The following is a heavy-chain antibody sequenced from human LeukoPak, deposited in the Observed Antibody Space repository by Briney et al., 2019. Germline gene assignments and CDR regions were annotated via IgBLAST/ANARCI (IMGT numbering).Heavy chain of an antibody. D-gene: IGHD3-9*01. J-gene: IGHJ4*02. CDR2: ISGSGGST. CDR3: AKDFYPILTGSGFDY. CDR1: GFTFSSYA. Sequence: PGGSLRLSCAASGFTFSSYAMSWVRQAPGKGLEWVSAISGSGGSTYYADSVKGRFTISRDNSKNTLYLQMNSLRAEDTAVYYCAKDFYPILTGSGFDYWGQGTLVTVSS. V-gene: IGHV3-23*01.